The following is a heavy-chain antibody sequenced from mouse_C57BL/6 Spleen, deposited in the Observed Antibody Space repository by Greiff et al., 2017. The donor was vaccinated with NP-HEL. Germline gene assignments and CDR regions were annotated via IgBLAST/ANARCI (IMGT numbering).Heavy chain of an antibody. J-gene: IGHJ4*01. CDR2: IDPNSGGT. V-gene: IGHV1-72*01. D-gene: IGHD2-4*01. CDR1: GYTFTSYW. Sequence: QVQLQQPGAELVKPGASVKLSCKASGYTFTSYWMHWVKQRPGRGLEWIGRIDPNSGGTKYNEKFKSKATLTVDKPSSTAYMLLSSLTSEDSAVYYCAICDYYDYDGGAAIDYWGQGTSVTVSS. CDR3: AICDYYDYDGGAAIDY.